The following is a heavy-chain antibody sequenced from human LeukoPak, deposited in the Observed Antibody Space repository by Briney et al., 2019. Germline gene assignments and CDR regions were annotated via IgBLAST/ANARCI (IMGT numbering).Heavy chain of an antibody. J-gene: IGHJ6*04. CDR1: GFTFSSSA. V-gene: IGHV3-23*01. CDR3: AKEAYYDILSGSEAEGFTDV. D-gene: IGHD3-9*01. Sequence: GGSLRLSCAASGFTFSSSAMTWVRQAPEKGLEWVSTLSGSGDSTYYADSVKGRFTISRDNSKNTLFLEMNRLRAEDTAIYYCAKEAYYDILSGSEAEGFTDVWGKGTAVIVSS. CDR2: LSGSGDST.